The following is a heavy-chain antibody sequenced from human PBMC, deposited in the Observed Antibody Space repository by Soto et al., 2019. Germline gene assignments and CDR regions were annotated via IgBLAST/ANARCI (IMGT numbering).Heavy chain of an antibody. D-gene: IGHD2-15*01. CDR2: IWYDGSNK. V-gene: IGHV3-33*01. J-gene: IGHJ3*02. CDR3: AGPAVNCSGGSCHDAFDI. Sequence: GGSLRLSCAASGFTFSSYGMHWVRQAPGKGLEWVAVIWYDGSNKYYADSVKGRFTISRDNSKNTLYLQMNSLRAEDTAVYYCAGPAVNCSGGSCHDAFDIWGQGTMVTVSS. CDR1: GFTFSSYG.